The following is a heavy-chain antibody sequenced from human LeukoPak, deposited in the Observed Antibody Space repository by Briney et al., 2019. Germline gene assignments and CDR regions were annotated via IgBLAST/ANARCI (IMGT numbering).Heavy chain of an antibody. Sequence: PGGSLRLSCAASGFTFSSYWMHWVRQAPGKGLVWVSRINSDGSSTSYADSVKGRFTISRDNSKNTLYLQMNSLRAEDTAVYYCAKDRVGGYNWNYYFDYWGQGTLVTVSS. J-gene: IGHJ4*02. V-gene: IGHV3-74*01. D-gene: IGHD1-7*01. CDR1: GFTFSSYW. CDR3: AKDRVGGYNWNYYFDY. CDR2: INSDGSST.